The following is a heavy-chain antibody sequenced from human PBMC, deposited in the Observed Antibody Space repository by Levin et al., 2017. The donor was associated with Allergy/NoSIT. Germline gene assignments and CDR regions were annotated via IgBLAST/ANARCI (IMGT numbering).Heavy chain of an antibody. V-gene: IGHV3-15*01. D-gene: IGHD1-26*01. Sequence: RTGGSLRLSCTVSGFTFSSAWMGWVRQAPGKGLEWVGRIKTKTDGGTTDYAAPVKGRFTISRDDSKNTLYLQMNSLKTEDTAVYYCTPLSGSRHYYHNYMDVWGQGTTVTVSS. CDR3: TPLSGSRHYYHNYMDV. CDR1: GFTFSSAW. J-gene: IGHJ6*02. CDR2: IKTKTDGGTT.